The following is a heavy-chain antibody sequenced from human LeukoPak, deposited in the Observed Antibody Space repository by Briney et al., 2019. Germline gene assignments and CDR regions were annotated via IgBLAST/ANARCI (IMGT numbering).Heavy chain of an antibody. CDR3: ARDTAIVGALIDY. D-gene: IGHD1-26*01. CDR1: GYSENFYG. Sequence: ASVKVSCKTSGYSENFYGITWVRQVAGQGLEWMGWISAQHGQTEYAPNSQDRVTMTTDTSTSTAYMELRSLRSDDTAVYYCARDTAIVGALIDYWGQGTLVTVSS. J-gene: IGHJ4*02. CDR2: ISAQHGQT. V-gene: IGHV1-18*01.